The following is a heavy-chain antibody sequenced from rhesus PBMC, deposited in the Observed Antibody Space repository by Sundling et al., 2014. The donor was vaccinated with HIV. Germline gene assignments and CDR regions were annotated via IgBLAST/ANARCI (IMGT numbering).Heavy chain of an antibody. CDR3: AREGAGVMTYYYFDS. Sequence: QVQLQESGPGLVKPSETVSLTCAVSGYSISSDKYWNWIRQPPGKGLEWIGYISGTNGFTEYNTSLKSRVTISKDTSKNQFSLKLSSVTAADTAVYYCAREGAGVMTYYYFDSWGQGVLVTVSS. CDR1: GYSISSDKY. J-gene: IGHJ4*01. CDR2: ISGTNGFT. V-gene: IGHV4-127*01. D-gene: IGHD3-34*01.